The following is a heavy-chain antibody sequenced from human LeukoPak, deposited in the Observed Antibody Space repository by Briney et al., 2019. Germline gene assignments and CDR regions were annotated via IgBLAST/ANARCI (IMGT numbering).Heavy chain of an antibody. D-gene: IGHD4-17*01. V-gene: IGHV4-30-2*01. CDR3: ARAGDYGDYVFDY. Sequence: PSQTLSLTCAVSGGSISSGGYPWSWIRQPPGKGLEWIGYIYHSGSTYYNPSLKSRVTISVDRSKNQFSLKLSSVTAADTAVYYCARAGDYGDYVFDYWGQGTLVTVSS. J-gene: IGHJ4*02. CDR2: IYHSGST. CDR1: GGSISSGGYP.